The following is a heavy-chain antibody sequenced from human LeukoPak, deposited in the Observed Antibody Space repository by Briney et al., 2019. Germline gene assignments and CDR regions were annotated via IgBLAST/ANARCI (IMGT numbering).Heavy chain of an antibody. CDR3: ARNKRGYCSSTSCYSAFDI. J-gene: IGHJ3*02. V-gene: IGHV3-64*01. CDR2: ISSNGGST. CDR1: GFTFSSYA. Sequence: PGGSLRLSCAASGFTFSSYAMHWVRQAPGKGLEYVSAISSNGGSTYYANSVKGRFTISRDNSKNTLYLQMGSLRAEDMAVCYCARNKRGYCSSTSCYSAFDIWGQGTMVTVSS. D-gene: IGHD2-2*02.